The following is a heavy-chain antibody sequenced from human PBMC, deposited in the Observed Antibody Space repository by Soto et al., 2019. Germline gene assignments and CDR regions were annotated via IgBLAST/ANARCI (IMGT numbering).Heavy chain of an antibody. CDR2: IGRSGTSP. D-gene: IGHD3-16*01. J-gene: IGHJ6*02. V-gene: IGHV3-23*01. CDR1: GFTFNIYG. Sequence: SLRLSCVASGFTFNIYGMNWVRQAPGKGLEWVSLIGRSGTSPYYADSVKGRFIASRDDSKNTQYLQMNSLRVEDTALYYCARLGGGARPYYSLDVWGQGTTVTVSS. CDR3: ARLGGGARPYYSLDV.